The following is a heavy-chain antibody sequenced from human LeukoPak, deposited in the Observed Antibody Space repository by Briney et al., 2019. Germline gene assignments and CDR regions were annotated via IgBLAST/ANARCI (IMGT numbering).Heavy chain of an antibody. CDR3: AKGALGYCSGGSCPIPFDY. Sequence: GGSLRLSCAASGFTFSSYAMNSVRQAPGKGLEWVSGISGSGGSTNYVDSVKGRFTISRDNSKNTLYLQMNSLRAEDTAVYYCAKGALGYCSGGSCPIPFDYWGQGTLVTVSS. CDR1: GFTFSSYA. J-gene: IGHJ4*02. CDR2: ISGSGGST. V-gene: IGHV3-23*01. D-gene: IGHD2-15*01.